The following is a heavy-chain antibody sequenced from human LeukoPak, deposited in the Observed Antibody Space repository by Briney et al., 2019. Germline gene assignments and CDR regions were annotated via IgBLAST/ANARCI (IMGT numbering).Heavy chain of an antibody. V-gene: IGHV3-30*04. J-gene: IGHJ3*02. CDR2: ISYDGSNK. D-gene: IGHD5-12*01. CDR1: GFTFSSYA. CDR3: ARDAIIQGAFDI. Sequence: GGSLRLSCAPSGFTFSSYAMHWVRQAPGKGLEWVAVISYDGSNKYYADSVKGRFTISRDNSKNTLYLQMNSLRAEDTAVYYCARDAIIQGAFDIWGQGTMVTVSS.